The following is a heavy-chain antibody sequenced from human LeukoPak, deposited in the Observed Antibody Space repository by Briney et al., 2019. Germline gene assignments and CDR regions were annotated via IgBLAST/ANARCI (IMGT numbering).Heavy chain of an antibody. Sequence: ASVKVSCKASGYTFTGYYMHWVRQAPGQGLEWMGRLNPNSGGTNYAQKFQGRITMTRDTSISTAYMELSNLRSDDTAVYYCARATITMALGIPADAFDIWGQGTMVTVSS. CDR1: GYTFTGYY. CDR2: LNPNSGGT. D-gene: IGHD3-10*01. J-gene: IGHJ3*02. CDR3: ARATITMALGIPADAFDI. V-gene: IGHV1-2*06.